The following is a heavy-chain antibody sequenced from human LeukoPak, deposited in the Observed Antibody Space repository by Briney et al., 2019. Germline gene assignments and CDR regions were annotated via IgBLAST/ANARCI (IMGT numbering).Heavy chain of an antibody. CDR1: GFTFDDYA. CDR2: ISWKSGSI. CDR3: AKVGLYYDSSGYYDY. D-gene: IGHD3-22*01. V-gene: IGHV3-9*01. J-gene: IGHJ4*02. Sequence: GGSLRLSCAASGFTFDDYAMHWVRQAPGKGLEWVSGISWKSGSIGYADSVKGRFTISRDNAKNSLYLQMNSLRAEDTALYYCAKVGLYYDSSGYYDYWGQGTLVTVSS.